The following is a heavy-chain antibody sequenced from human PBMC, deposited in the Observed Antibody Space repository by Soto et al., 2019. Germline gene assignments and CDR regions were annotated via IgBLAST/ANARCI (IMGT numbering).Heavy chain of an antibody. CDR3: AGGGVRGVITRTRDYYGMDV. Sequence: GESLKISCKGSGYSFTSDWIGWVRQMPGKGLEWMGIIYPGDSDTRYSPSFQGQVTISADKSISTAYLQWRSLKASDTAMYYCAGGGVRGVITRTRDYYGMDVWGQGTTVTVSS. D-gene: IGHD3-10*01. J-gene: IGHJ6*02. V-gene: IGHV5-51*01. CDR1: GYSFTSDW. CDR2: IYPGDSDT.